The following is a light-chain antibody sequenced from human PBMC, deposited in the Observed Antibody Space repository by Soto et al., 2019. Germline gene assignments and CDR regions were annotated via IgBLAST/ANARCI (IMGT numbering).Light chain of an antibody. Sequence: EIVLTQSPGTLSLSPGERATLSCRASHIVSSTFLAWYQQKPGQAPRLLIHHASTRATGIPDRFSGSGSGTDFTLTISRLEPEDFAVYYCQQFSGSPFAFGGGTKVDIK. CDR1: HIVSSTF. CDR2: HAS. J-gene: IGKJ4*01. CDR3: QQFSGSPFA. V-gene: IGKV3-20*01.